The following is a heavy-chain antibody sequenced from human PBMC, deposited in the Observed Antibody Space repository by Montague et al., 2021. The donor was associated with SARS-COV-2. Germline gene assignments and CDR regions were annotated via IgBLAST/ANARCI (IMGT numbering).Heavy chain of an antibody. Sequence: ETLSLTCTVSGGSISSYYWSWIRQPPGKGLEWIGYIYYSGSTNYNPSLKSRVTISVDTSKNQFPLKLSSVTAADTAVYYCARGPQEYRITMIVVDYWYFDPWGRGTLVTVSS. CDR2: IYYSGST. CDR3: ARGPQEYRITMIVVDYWYFDP. J-gene: IGHJ2*01. D-gene: IGHD3-22*01. CDR1: GGSISSYY. V-gene: IGHV4-59*01.